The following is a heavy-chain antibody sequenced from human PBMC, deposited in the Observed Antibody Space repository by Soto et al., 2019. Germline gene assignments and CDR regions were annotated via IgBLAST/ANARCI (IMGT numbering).Heavy chain of an antibody. CDR1: GGSISSGGYY. D-gene: IGHD7-27*01. Sequence: LSETLSLTCTVSGGSISSGGYYWSWIRQHPGKGLEWIGYIYYSGSTYYNPSLKSRVTISVDTSKNQFSLKLSSVTAADTAVYYCERVTGDTIVDYWGQGTLVTVSS. CDR2: IYYSGST. V-gene: IGHV4-31*03. CDR3: ERVTGDTIVDY. J-gene: IGHJ4*02.